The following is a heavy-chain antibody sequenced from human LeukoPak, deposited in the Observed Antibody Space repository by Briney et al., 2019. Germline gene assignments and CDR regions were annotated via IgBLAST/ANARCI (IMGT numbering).Heavy chain of an antibody. Sequence: PGGSLRLSCAASGFTFSDYYMSWIRQAPGKGLEWVSYISFSGSTIYYADSVKGRFTISRDNAKNSLYLQMNSLRAEDTAVYYCARRGFSSVRGVWYYYYMDVWGKGTTVTISS. D-gene: IGHD3-10*01. J-gene: IGHJ6*03. CDR1: GFTFSDYY. CDR3: ARRGFSSVRGVWYYYYMDV. V-gene: IGHV3-11*04. CDR2: ISFSGSTI.